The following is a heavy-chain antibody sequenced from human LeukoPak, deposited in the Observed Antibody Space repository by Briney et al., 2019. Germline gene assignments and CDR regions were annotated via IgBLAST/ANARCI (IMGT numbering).Heavy chain of an antibody. CDR2: ISAYNGNT. J-gene: IGHJ4*02. Sequence: ASVKVSCKASGYTFTSYGISWVRQAPGQGLEWMGWISAYNGNTNYAQKLQGRVTMTTDISTSTAYLELRSLRSDDTAVYFCTRDRTPVRFLEWLPRYYFDYWGQGTLVTVSS. CDR3: TRDRTPVRFLEWLPRYYFDY. CDR1: GYTFTSYG. V-gene: IGHV1-18*01. D-gene: IGHD3-3*01.